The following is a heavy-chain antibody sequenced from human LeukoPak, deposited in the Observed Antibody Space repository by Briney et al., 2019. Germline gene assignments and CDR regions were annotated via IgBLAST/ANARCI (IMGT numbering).Heavy chain of an antibody. V-gene: IGHV5-51*01. CDR2: IYPGDSDT. CDR3: ARHVVVPTTVTTLDY. D-gene: IGHD4-17*01. J-gene: IGHJ4*02. CDR1: GYGFTSYW. Sequence: GESLKISCKGSGYGFTSYWIGWVRQMPGKGLEWMGIIYPGDSDTRYSPSFQGQVTISADKSISTAYLQWSSLKASDTAMYYCARHVVVPTTVTTLDYWGQGTLVTVSS.